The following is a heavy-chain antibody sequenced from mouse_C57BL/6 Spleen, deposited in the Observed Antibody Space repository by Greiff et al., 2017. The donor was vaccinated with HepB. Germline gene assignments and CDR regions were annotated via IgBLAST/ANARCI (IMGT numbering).Heavy chain of an antibody. CDR3: ASFRAIYGSSPYYYAMDY. Sequence: VQLQQSGPGLVQPSQSLSITCTVSGFSLTSYGIHWVRQSPGKGLEWLGVIWSGGSTDYNAAFISRLSISKDNSKSQVFFKMNSLQADDTAIYYCASFRAIYGSSPYYYAMDYWGQGTSVTVSS. V-gene: IGHV2-2*01. CDR1: GFSLTSYG. D-gene: IGHD1-1*01. CDR2: IWSGGST. J-gene: IGHJ4*01.